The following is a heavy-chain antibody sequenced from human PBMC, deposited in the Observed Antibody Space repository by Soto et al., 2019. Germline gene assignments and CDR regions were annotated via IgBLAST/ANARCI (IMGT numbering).Heavy chain of an antibody. J-gene: IGHJ4*02. D-gene: IGHD2-21*01. CDR3: ARDSDTVSPVIHGDY. CDR1: GFTFSTYS. V-gene: IGHV3-48*02. Sequence: EVQLVESGGGLVQPGGSLRLSCAASGFTFSTYSMNWFRQAPGKGLEWVSYISGNSRAIDYADSVKGRFTVSRDNAKNSLYIQKNSLRDEDTAVYYYARDSDTVSPVIHGDYWGQGILVTVSS. CDR2: ISGNSRAI.